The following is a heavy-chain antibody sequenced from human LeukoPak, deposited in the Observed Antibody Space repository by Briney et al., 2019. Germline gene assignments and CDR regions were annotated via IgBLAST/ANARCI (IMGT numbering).Heavy chain of an antibody. CDR2: INPKNGGT. D-gene: IGHD3-16*01. J-gene: IGHJ4*02. Sequence: ASVRVSCKASGYTFTDYHIHWVRQAPGQGLEWLGWINPKNGGTKYARKFWGRFTLTEDTSISTAYMELSSLRSDDTAVYYCARVLVPAGGGVVDYWGQGTLVTVSS. CDR3: ARVLVPAGGGVVDY. V-gene: IGHV1-2*02. CDR1: GYTFTDYH.